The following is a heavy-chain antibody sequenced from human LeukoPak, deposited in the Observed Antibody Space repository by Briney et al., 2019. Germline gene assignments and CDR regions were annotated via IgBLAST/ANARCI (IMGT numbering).Heavy chain of an antibody. V-gene: IGHV1-18*04. CDR2: ISAYNGNT. D-gene: IGHD3-9*01. J-gene: IGHJ4*02. CDR1: GYTFTSYG. CDR3: ARVKYYDILTGPDC. Sequence: ASVKVSCKASGYTFTSYGISWVRQAPGQGLEWMGRISAYNGNTNYAQKLQGRVTMTTDTSTSTAYMELRSLRSDDAAVYYCARVKYYDILTGPDCWGQGTLVTVSS.